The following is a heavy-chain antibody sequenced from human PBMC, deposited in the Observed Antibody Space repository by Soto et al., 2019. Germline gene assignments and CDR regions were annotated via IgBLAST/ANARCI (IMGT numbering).Heavy chain of an antibody. D-gene: IGHD2-21*02. J-gene: IGHJ6*02. V-gene: IGHV3-33*01. CDR1: GFDFSNFV. Sequence: QVQLVESGGGVVQPGTSLTLSCAASGFDFSNFVMHWVRHAPGKGLECVAVIWHDASQEYYGDSVQGRFTISRDNSKHLLYLQMNSLRAEDTAVYYCAREGGDEWIDYYYYGMDVWGHGTTVTVSS. CDR3: AREGGDEWIDYYYYGMDV. CDR2: IWHDASQE.